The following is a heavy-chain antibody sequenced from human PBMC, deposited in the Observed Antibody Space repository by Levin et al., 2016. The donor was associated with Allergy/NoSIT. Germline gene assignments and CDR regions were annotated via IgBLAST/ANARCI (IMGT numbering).Heavy chain of an antibody. CDR1: GGSISSYY. J-gene: IGHJ4*02. D-gene: IGHD1-26*01. Sequence: SETLSLTCTVSGGSISSYYWSWIRQPPGKGLEWIGYIYYSGSTNYNPSLKSRVTISVDTSKNQFSLKLSSVTAADTAVYYCARLSYSGVVDYWGQGTLVTVSS. V-gene: IGHV4-59*08. CDR3: ARLSYSGVVDY. CDR2: IYYSGST.